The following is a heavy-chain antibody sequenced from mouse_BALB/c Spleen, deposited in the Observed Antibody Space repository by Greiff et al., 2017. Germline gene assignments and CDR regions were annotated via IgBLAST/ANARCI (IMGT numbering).Heavy chain of an antibody. J-gene: IGHJ4*01. D-gene: IGHD1-1*01. CDR1: GYTFTDYA. V-gene: IGHV1S137*01. CDR2: ISTYYGDA. Sequence: VMLVESGAELVRPGVSVKISCKGSGYTFTDYAMHWVKQSHAKSLEWIGVISTYYGDASYNQKFKGKATMTVDKSSSTAYMELARLTSEDSAIYYCASCYGSSSYAMDYWGQGTSVTVSS. CDR3: ASCYGSSSYAMDY.